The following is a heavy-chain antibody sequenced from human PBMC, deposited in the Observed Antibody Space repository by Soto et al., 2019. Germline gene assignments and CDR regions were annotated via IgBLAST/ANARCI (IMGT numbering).Heavy chain of an antibody. CDR2: IRGSGGST. CDR3: AKDKAMVRGVTFDY. D-gene: IGHD3-10*01. J-gene: IGHJ4*02. CDR1: GFTFSSYA. Sequence: GGSLRLSCAASGFTFSSYAMSWVRQAPGKGLEWVSAIRGSGGSTYYADSVKGRFTISRDNSKNTLYLQMNSLRAEDTAVYYCAKDKAMVRGVTFDYWGQGTLVTVSS. V-gene: IGHV3-23*01.